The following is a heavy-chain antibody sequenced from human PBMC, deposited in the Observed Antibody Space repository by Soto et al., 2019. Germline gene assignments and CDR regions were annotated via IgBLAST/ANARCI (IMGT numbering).Heavy chain of an antibody. V-gene: IGHV3-30*18. CDR2: ISSDGNNK. J-gene: IGHJ6*02. CDR1: GFTFSTYD. CDR3: AKDGCSPTNCSTLYYYYDMDV. D-gene: IGHD2-2*01. Sequence: QVQLVESGGGVVQPGRSLRLSCAASGFTFSTYDMHWVRQAPGKGLEWVALISSDGNNKYYANSVKGRFTISRHNSKNTLDLQMNSLRVEDTAVYYCAKDGCSPTNCSTLYYYYDMDVWGQGTTVTVSS.